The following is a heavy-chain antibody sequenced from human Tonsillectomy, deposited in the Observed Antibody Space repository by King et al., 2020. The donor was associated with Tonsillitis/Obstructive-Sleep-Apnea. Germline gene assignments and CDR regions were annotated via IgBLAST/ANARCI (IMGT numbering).Heavy chain of an antibody. D-gene: IGHD2-2*01. V-gene: IGHV3-15*01. J-gene: IGHJ4*02. Sequence: VQLVESGGGLVKPGGSLRLSCAASGFTFSNAWMSWVRQAPGKGLEWGGRIKSKTDGGTTDYAAPVKGRFTISRDDSKNTLYLQMNSLKTEDTAVYYCTTYCSSTSCPPDYWGQGTLVTVSS. CDR2: IKSKTDGGTT. CDR1: GFTFSNAW. CDR3: TTYCSSTSCPPDY.